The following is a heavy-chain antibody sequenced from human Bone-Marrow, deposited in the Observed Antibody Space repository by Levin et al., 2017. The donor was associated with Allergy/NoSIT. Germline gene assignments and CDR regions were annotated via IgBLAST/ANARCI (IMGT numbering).Heavy chain of an antibody. J-gene: IGHJ4*02. Sequence: TGGSLRLSCVASGFSFSSFGLNWVRQAPGKGLEWVSGISGSGDTTYYADSVKGRFSISRDNSRNTLHLQMNGLRAEDTAIYYCAKEEQWVARPIAYWGQGTLVTVSS. CDR3: AKEEQWVARPIAY. CDR2: ISGSGDTT. D-gene: IGHD6-19*01. CDR1: GFSFSSFG. V-gene: IGHV3-23*01.